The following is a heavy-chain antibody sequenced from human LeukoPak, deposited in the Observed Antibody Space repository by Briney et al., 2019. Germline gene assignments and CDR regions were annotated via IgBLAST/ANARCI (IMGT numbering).Heavy chain of an antibody. V-gene: IGHV4-39*07. Sequence: SETLSLTCTVSGGSISSSSYYWGWIRQPPGKGLEWIGSIYYSGRTYYNPSLKSRVTISVDTSKNQFSLKLSSVTAADTAVYYCARAPYYYGSGSYYIEYYFDYWGQGTLVTVSS. CDR3: ARAPYYYGSGSYYIEYYFDY. CDR2: IYYSGRT. D-gene: IGHD3-10*01. CDR1: GGSISSSSYY. J-gene: IGHJ4*02.